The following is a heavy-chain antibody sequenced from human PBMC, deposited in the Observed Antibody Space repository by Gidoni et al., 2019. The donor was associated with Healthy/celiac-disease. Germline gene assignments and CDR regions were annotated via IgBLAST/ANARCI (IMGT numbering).Heavy chain of an antibody. J-gene: IGHJ6*02. Sequence: EVQLVESGGGLVKPGGSLRLSCAASGFTFSSYSMNWVRQAPGTGLEWVSSISSSSSYIYYADSVKGRFTISRDNAKNSLYLQMNSLRAEDTAVYYCARDQVAAAGGGLYGMDVWGQGTTVTVSS. D-gene: IGHD6-13*01. V-gene: IGHV3-21*01. CDR1: GFTFSSYS. CDR2: ISSSSSYI. CDR3: ARDQVAAAGGGLYGMDV.